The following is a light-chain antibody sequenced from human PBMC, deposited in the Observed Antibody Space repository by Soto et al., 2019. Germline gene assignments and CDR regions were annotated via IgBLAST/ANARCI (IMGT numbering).Light chain of an antibody. CDR2: DVS. J-gene: IGLJ1*01. Sequence: QSALTQPASVSGSPGQSITISCTGTSSDVGGYNYVSWYQHHPGKAPKLMIYDVSVWPSGVSNRFSGSKSGNTASLTISGLQAEDEAAYYCSSYSSGSTLYVFGTGTKLTVL. CDR3: SSYSSGSTLYV. CDR1: SSDVGGYNY. V-gene: IGLV2-14*03.